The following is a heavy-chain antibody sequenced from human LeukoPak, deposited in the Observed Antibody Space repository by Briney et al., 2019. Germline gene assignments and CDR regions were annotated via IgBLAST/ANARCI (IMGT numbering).Heavy chain of an antibody. CDR1: RGYFSDYY. CDR3: ARGRPYCSGGSCYPYYFDY. D-gene: IGHD2-15*01. V-gene: IGHV4-34*01. Sequence: SETLFLPCAGYRGYFSDYYWTWIRQSPGKGLEGIGGINHSGSSKYNPSLKSRVTISVDTSKNQFSLKLNSVTAADTAVYYCARGRPYCSGGSCYPYYFDYWGQGTLVTVSS. CDR2: INHSGSS. J-gene: IGHJ4*02.